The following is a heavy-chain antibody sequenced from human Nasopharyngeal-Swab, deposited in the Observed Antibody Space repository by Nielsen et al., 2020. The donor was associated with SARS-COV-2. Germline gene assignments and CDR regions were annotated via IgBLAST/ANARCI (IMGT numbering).Heavy chain of an antibody. CDR1: GGSISSGSYY. J-gene: IGHJ4*02. CDR3: ARRNKNILTGFDY. CDR2: IYYSGST. D-gene: IGHD3-9*01. Sequence: SETLSLTCTVSGGSISSGSYYWGWIRQPPGKGLEWIGSIYYSGSTYYNPSLKSRVTISVDTSKNQFSLKLSSVTAADTAVYYCARRNKNILTGFDYWGQGTLVTVSS. V-gene: IGHV4-39*01.